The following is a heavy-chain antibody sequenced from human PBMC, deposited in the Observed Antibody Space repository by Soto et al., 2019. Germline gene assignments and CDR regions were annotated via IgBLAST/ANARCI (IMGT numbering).Heavy chain of an antibody. CDR2: IYYSGST. D-gene: IGHD5-18*01. CDR3: AREGGYGYEGKWFDP. J-gene: IGHJ5*02. Sequence: SETLSLTCTVSGGSISSYYWSWIRQPPGKGLEWIGYIYYSGSTNYNPSLKSRVTISVDTSKNQFSLKLSSVTAADTAVYYCAREGGYGYEGKWFDPWGQGTLVTVSS. CDR1: GGSISSYY. V-gene: IGHV4-59*01.